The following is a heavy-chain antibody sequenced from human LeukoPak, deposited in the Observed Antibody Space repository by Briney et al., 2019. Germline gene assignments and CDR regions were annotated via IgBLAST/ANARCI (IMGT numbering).Heavy chain of an antibody. Sequence: GGSLRLSCAASGFTFSSYAMNWVRQPPGKGMEWVSAISGSGGNTYYADSVKGRFTISRDNSKNTLYLQMNSLRAEDTAVYYCAKGTLPRKFDYWGQGTLVTVSS. V-gene: IGHV3-23*01. D-gene: IGHD1-26*01. J-gene: IGHJ4*02. CDR1: GFTFSSYA. CDR2: ISGSGGNT. CDR3: AKGTLPRKFDY.